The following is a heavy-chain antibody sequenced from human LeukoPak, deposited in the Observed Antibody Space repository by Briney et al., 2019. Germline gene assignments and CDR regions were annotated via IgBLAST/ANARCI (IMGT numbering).Heavy chain of an antibody. Sequence: SVKVSCKASGGSFSSYAISWVRQAPGQGLEWMGRIIPIFGTANYAQKFQGRVTITTDESTSTAYMELSSLRSEDTAVYYCARDPGGYNPYYFDYWGQGTLVTVSS. CDR1: GGSFSSYA. CDR3: ARDPGGYNPYYFDY. J-gene: IGHJ4*02. V-gene: IGHV1-69*05. D-gene: IGHD5-24*01. CDR2: IIPIFGTA.